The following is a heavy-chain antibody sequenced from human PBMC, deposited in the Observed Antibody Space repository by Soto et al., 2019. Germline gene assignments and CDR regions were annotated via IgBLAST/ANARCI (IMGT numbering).Heavy chain of an antibody. D-gene: IGHD6-6*01. V-gene: IGHV1-69*13. CDR3: ARNGTYSSSLSQYSGMDA. Sequence: ASVKVSCKASGGTFANFIMNWVRQTPGQGLEWMGGIVPMFGTATYAEKFKGRVTISATESTSTAYMELTSLRSEDTAVYYCARNGTYSSSLSQYSGMDAWGQGTTVTSP. CDR2: IVPMFGTA. CDR1: GGTFANFI. J-gene: IGHJ6*02.